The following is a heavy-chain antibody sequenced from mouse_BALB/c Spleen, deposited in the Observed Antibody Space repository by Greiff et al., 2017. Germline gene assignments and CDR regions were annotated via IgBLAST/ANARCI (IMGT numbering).Heavy chain of an antibody. CDR3: RRYDGSSGPAWFAY. V-gene: IGHV1S81*02. D-gene: IGHD1-1*01. CDR1: GYTFTSYW. J-gene: IGHJ3*01. Sequence: QVQLQQPGAELVKPGASVKLSCKASGYTFTSYWMHWVKQRPGQGLEWIGEINPSNGRTNYNEKFKSKATLTADKSSSTAYMQLSSLTDEDSAVYCGRRYDGSSGPAWFAYWGQGTMVTVSA. CDR2: INPSNGRT.